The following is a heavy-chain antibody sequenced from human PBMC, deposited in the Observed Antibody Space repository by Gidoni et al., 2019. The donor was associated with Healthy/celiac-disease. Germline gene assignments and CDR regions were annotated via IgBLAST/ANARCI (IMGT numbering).Heavy chain of an antibody. V-gene: IGHV4-31*03. CDR3: ARSLGYCSGGSCYGLDY. D-gene: IGHD2-15*01. J-gene: IGHJ4*02. CDR1: GGSISSGCYY. CDR2: IYYSGST. Sequence: QVQLQESGPGLVKPSQTLSLTCTVSGGSISSGCYYWSWIRQHPGKGLEWIGYIYYSGSTYYNPSLKSRVTISVDTSKNQFSLKLSSVTAADTAVYYCARSLGYCSGGSCYGLDYWGQGTLVTVSS.